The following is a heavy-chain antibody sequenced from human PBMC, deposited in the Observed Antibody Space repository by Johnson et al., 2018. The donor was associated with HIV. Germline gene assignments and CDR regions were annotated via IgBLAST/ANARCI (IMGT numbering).Heavy chain of an antibody. Sequence: MLLVESGGGVVQPGRSLRLSCAASGFTFDDYGMSWVRQAPGKGLEWVSGINWNGGSTYYADSVKGRFTISRDNSKNTLDLQMNSLRAEDTAVYYCAKDGSDIVVVPAAPDAFDIWGQGTMVTVSS. J-gene: IGHJ3*02. D-gene: IGHD2-2*01. CDR3: AKDGSDIVVVPAAPDAFDI. V-gene: IGHV3-20*04. CDR2: INWNGGST. CDR1: GFTFDDYG.